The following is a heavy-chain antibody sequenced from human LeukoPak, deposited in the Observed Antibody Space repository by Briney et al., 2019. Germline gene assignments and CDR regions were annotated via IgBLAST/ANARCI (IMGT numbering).Heavy chain of an antibody. D-gene: IGHD3-3*01. J-gene: IGHJ5*02. Sequence: GGSLRLSCAASGFSFSRYWMSWVRQAPGKGLEWVAKIKQDGGEKYYGDSVEGRFTISRVNAKNSLSLQMNSLRAEDTAVYFCAREGGFAIFGAADTWGQGTLVTVSS. CDR1: GFSFSRYW. CDR2: IKQDGGEK. V-gene: IGHV3-7*05. CDR3: AREGGFAIFGAADT.